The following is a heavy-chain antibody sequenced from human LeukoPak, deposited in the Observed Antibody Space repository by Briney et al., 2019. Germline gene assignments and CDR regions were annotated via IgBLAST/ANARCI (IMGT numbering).Heavy chain of an antibody. J-gene: IGHJ4*02. Sequence: GGSLRLSCEASIFFFSEYYMHWVRLAPGKGLEWLAVITNDGSRQYYADSVKGRFTVSRDNSKSLLFLQMESLRHDDTGIYYCAKGRRTGFVDYWGQGALVTVSS. CDR1: IFFFSEYY. V-gene: IGHV3-30*18. CDR2: ITNDGSRQ. D-gene: IGHD1-1*01. CDR3: AKGRRTGFVDY.